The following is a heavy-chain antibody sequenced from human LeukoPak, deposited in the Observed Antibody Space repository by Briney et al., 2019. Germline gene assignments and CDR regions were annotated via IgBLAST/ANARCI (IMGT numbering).Heavy chain of an antibody. CDR1: GGSFSGYY. D-gene: IGHD5-12*01. V-gene: IGHV4-34*01. J-gene: IGHJ4*02. CDR2: INHSGST. Sequence: SETLSLTCAVYGGSFSGYYWSWIRQPPGKGLEWIGEINHSGSTNYNPSLKSRVTISVDTSKNQFSLKLSSVTAADTAVYYCAREGWLRLLRYFDYWGQGTLVTVSS. CDR3: AREGWLRLLRYFDY.